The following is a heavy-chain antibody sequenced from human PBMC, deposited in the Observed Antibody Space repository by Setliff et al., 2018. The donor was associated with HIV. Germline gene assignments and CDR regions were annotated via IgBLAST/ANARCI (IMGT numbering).Heavy chain of an antibody. D-gene: IGHD6-19*01. V-gene: IGHV1-18*01. J-gene: IGHJ4*02. CDR2: ISAYNGNT. CDR1: GHTYNAYG. Sequence: EASVKVSCKAYGHTYNAYGITWARQAPGQGLEWMGRISAYNGNTDHAQRLQGRVTMTTDTSTRTAYMELRSLRSDDTAVYYCARAAVAGPWRKLDYWGQGTLVTVSS. CDR3: ARAAVAGPWRKLDY.